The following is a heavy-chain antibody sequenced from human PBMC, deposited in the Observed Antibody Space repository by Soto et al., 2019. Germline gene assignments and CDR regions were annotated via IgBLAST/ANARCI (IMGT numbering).Heavy chain of an antibody. D-gene: IGHD2-15*01. Sequence: QVQLVESGGGVVQPGRSLRLSCAASGFTFSSYGMHWVRQAPGKGLEWVAVISYDGSNKYYADSVKGRFTISRDNSKNTLDLQMNSLRAEDTAVYYCATSGGLDYWGQGTLVTVSS. V-gene: IGHV3-30*03. CDR2: ISYDGSNK. CDR3: ATSGGLDY. CDR1: GFTFSSYG. J-gene: IGHJ4*02.